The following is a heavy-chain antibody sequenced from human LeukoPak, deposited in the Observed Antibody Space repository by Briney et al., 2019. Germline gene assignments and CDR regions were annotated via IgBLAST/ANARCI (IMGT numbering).Heavy chain of an antibody. V-gene: IGHV3-53*01. D-gene: IGHD3-22*01. CDR3: ARGRSRSSSGWYFDY. CDR2: IYAGGTT. CDR1: GFSVSGNF. J-gene: IGHJ4*02. Sequence: PGGSLRLSCTASGFSVSGNFMTWVRQAPGKGLEWISFIYAGGTTSYADSVKGRFTLSRNNSKNTIYLQLNSLRGEDTAVYYCARGRSRSSSGWYFDYWGQGTLVTVSS.